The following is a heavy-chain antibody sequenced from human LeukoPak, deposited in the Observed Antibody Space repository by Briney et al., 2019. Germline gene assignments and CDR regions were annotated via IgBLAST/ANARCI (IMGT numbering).Heavy chain of an antibody. CDR2: IYYSGCT. V-gene: IGHV4-30-4*01. D-gene: IGHD3-10*01. CDR1: GGSISSGDYY. Sequence: SETLSLTCTVSGGSISSGDYYWSWIRQPPGKGLEWIGYIYYSGCTYYNPSLKSRVTISVDTSKNQFSLKLSSVTAADTAVYYCARALYYGSGSYSMVDPWGQGTLVTVSS. J-gene: IGHJ5*02. CDR3: ARALYYGSGSYSMVDP.